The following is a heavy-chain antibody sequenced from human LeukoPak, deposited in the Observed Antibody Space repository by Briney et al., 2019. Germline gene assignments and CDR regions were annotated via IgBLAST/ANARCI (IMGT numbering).Heavy chain of an antibody. CDR3: ARDRGYYYDSSGYYPESFDY. CDR1: GFTFSSYW. J-gene: IGHJ4*02. V-gene: IGHV3-7*01. CDR2: IKQDGSEK. Sequence: GGSLRLSCAASGFTFSSYWMSWVRQAPGKGLEWVANIKQDGSEKYYVDSVKGRFTISRDNAKNSLYLQMNSLRAEDTAVYYCARDRGYYYDSSGYYPESFDYWGQGTLVTVSS. D-gene: IGHD3-22*01.